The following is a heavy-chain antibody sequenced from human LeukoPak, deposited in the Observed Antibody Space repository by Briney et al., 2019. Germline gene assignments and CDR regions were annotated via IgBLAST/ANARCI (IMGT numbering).Heavy chain of an antibody. J-gene: IGHJ4*02. Sequence: TGGSLRLSCAASGSTFSSYAMHWVRQAPGKGLEWVAVISYDGSNKNYADSVKGRFTISRDNSKNTLYLQMNSLRAEDTAVYYCARGPEWEPYYFDYWGQGTLVTVSS. CDR1: GSTFSSYA. CDR3: ARGPEWEPYYFDY. CDR2: ISYDGSNK. V-gene: IGHV3-30-3*01. D-gene: IGHD1-26*01.